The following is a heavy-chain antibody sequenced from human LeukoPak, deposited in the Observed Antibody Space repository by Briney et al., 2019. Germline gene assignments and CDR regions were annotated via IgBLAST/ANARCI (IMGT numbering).Heavy chain of an antibody. J-gene: IGHJ5*02. D-gene: IGHD3-10*01. V-gene: IGHV3-9*01. CDR3: AKAVSQWFGESNWFDP. Sequence: PGGSLRLSCAASGFTFSSYGMSWVRQAPGKGLEWVSGISWNSGSIGYADSVKGRFTISRDNAKNSLYLQMNSLRAEDTALYYCAKAVSQWFGESNWFDPWGQGTLVTVSS. CDR2: ISWNSGSI. CDR1: GFTFSSYG.